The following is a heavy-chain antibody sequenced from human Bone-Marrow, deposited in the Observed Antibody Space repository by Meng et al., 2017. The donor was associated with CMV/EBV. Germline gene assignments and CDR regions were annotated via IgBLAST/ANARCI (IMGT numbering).Heavy chain of an antibody. CDR1: GFTFSSYS. CDR2: ISSSSSYI. Sequence: GESLKISCAASGFTFSSYSMNWVRQAPGKGLEWVSSISSSSSYIYYADSVKGRFTVSRDNSKNTLYLQMNSLRAEDTAVYYCARVKGIAVVGFDYWGQGTLVTVSS. D-gene: IGHD6-19*01. J-gene: IGHJ4*02. V-gene: IGHV3-21*04. CDR3: ARVKGIAVVGFDY.